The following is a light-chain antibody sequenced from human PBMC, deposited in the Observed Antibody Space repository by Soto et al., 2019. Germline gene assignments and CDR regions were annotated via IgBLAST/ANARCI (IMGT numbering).Light chain of an antibody. CDR3: QQDGSSPKP. Sequence: EIVSTQSARTLSLSPRERATLXCMASQSVSSSYLAWYQQKPGQAPRLLIYGASSRATGIPDRFSGSGSGTDFTLTISRLEPEDFAVYYCQQDGSSPKPFGQGTKVDIK. CDR1: QSVSSSY. J-gene: IGKJ1*01. V-gene: IGKV3-20*01. CDR2: GAS.